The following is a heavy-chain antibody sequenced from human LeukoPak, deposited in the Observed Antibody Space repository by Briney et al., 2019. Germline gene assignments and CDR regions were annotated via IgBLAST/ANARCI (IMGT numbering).Heavy chain of an antibody. J-gene: IGHJ4*02. D-gene: IGHD6-6*01. CDR1: GGSISSYY. CDR2: IYTSGST. V-gene: IGHV4-4*07. Sequence: PSETLSLTCTVSGGSISSYYWSWIRQPAGKGLEWIGRIYTSGSTNYNPSLKSRVTISVDTSKNQFSLKLSSVTAADTAVYYCAREVVAARRGIFDYWGQGTLVTVSS. CDR3: AREVVAARRGIFDY.